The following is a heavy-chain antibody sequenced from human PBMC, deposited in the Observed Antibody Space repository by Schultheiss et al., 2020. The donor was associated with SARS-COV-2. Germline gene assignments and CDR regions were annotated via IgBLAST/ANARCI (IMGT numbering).Heavy chain of an antibody. J-gene: IGHJ6*02. Sequence: SVKVSCKASGGTFSSYAISWVRQAPGQGLEWMGGIIPIFGTANYAQKFQGRVTMTEDTSTDTAYMELSSLRAEDTAVYYCARDSGMYCSSTSCYKIDYYYGMDVWGQGTTVTVSS. CDR2: IIPIFGTA. CDR3: ARDSGMYCSSTSCYKIDYYYGMDV. CDR1: GGTFSSYA. V-gene: IGHV1-69*06. D-gene: IGHD2-2*02.